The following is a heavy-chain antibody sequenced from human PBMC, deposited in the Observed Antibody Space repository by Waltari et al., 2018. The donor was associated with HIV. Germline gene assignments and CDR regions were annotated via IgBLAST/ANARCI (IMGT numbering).Heavy chain of an antibody. J-gene: IGHJ6*02. Sequence: EVQLVESGGGLVQPGGSLRLSCVASGFTVSSKYMSWVRQAPGKGLEWVSVIYSGGSTYYADSVKGRFTISRDNSKNTLYLQMNSLRAEDTAVYYCASQTSSIVGASPYGMDVWGQGTTVTVSS. CDR1: GFTVSSKY. V-gene: IGHV3-66*04. CDR3: ASQTSSIVGASPYGMDV. CDR2: IYSGGST. D-gene: IGHD1-26*01.